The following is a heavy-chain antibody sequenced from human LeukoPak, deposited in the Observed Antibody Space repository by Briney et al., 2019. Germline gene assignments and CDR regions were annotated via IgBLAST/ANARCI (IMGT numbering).Heavy chain of an antibody. V-gene: IGHV3-21*01. CDR2: ISSSSSYI. CDR3: ARVSREAVAGTYYYYYYMDV. D-gene: IGHD6-19*01. Sequence: GGSLRLSCAASGFTFSSYSMNWVRQAPGKWLEWVSSISSSSSYIYYADSVKGRFTISRDNAKNSLYLQMNGLRAEDTAVYYCARVSREAVAGTYYYYYYMDVWGKGTTVTVSS. J-gene: IGHJ6*03. CDR1: GFTFSSYS.